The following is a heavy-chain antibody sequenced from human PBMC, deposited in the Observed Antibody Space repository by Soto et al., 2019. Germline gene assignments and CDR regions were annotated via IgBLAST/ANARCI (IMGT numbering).Heavy chain of an antibody. J-gene: IGHJ4*02. Sequence: EVQLVETGGGLIQPGGSLRLSGAASGFSVRPNYMSWVRQAPGKGLEWVSVFESGGSIYYADSVKGRFIISRDYAKNTVYLQMNSLRADDTAVYYCARAGVTPHFFDYWGQGTLVTVSS. CDR2: FESGGSI. CDR3: ARAGVTPHFFDY. V-gene: IGHV3-53*02. D-gene: IGHD2-21*02. CDR1: GFSVRPNY.